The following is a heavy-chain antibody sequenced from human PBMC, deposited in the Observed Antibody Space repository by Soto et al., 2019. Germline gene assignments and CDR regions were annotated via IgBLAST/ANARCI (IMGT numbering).Heavy chain of an antibody. Sequence: EVRLLESGGGLVQPGESLRLSCAASGFTFSSYAMTWVRQAPGKGLGWVSSISGSGDYTYFADSVKGRFTISRDNSKDTLYLKMSSLRAEDTARYYCAKDSRSHPQGWFDPWGQGTLVTVS. CDR1: GFTFSSYA. V-gene: IGHV3-23*01. CDR2: ISGSGDYT. D-gene: IGHD2-15*01. J-gene: IGHJ5*02. CDR3: AKDSRSHPQGWFDP.